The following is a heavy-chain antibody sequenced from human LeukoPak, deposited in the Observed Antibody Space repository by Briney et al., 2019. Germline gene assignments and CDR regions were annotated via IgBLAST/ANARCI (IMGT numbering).Heavy chain of an antibody. CDR1: GYTFTKYY. J-gene: IGHJ5*02. CDR3: ASEYCSSTSCHMTYNWFDP. D-gene: IGHD2-2*02. Sequence: ASVKVSCKASGYTFTKYYIHWVRQAPGQGLEWMGMINPSDGATTYAQRFQGRVIMTRDMSTTTVYMDLRSLRSEDTAVYYCASEYCSSTSCHMTYNWFDPWGQGTLVTVSS. V-gene: IGHV1-46*01. CDR2: INPSDGAT.